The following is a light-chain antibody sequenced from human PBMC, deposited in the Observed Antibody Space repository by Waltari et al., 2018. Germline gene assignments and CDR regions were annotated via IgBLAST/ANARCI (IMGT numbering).Light chain of an antibody. V-gene: IGKV1-39*01. Sequence: DLQMTQSPSSLSASVGDRVTISCRASQVISSSLNWYQQKPGKAPKLLIYAASNLPTGVPSRFSGRGSGPNFTLTISDLQPEDFATYHCQQSYSTGFTFGPGTRLDLK. CDR2: AAS. CDR3: QQSYSTGFT. CDR1: QVISSS. J-gene: IGKJ3*01.